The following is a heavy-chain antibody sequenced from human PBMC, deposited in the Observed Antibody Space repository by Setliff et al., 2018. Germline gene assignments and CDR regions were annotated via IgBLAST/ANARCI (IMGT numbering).Heavy chain of an antibody. CDR2: INQNGGLT. CDR1: GYIFGTYS. V-gene: IGHV3-20*04. J-gene: IGHJ4*02. CDR3: AKDRVPDGVWDFDY. Sequence: SLKISCVGSGYIFGTYSLAWVRHVPGKGLLWVAGINQNGGLTFYADSVKGRFTISRDNSRNVVYLQMNNLRVEDTALYYCAKDRVPDGVWDFDYWGQGTLVTVSS. D-gene: IGHD2-15*01.